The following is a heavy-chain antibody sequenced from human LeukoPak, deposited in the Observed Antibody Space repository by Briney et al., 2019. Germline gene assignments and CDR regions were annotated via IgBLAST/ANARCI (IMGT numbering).Heavy chain of an antibody. CDR3: ATIGPYGSGTYIWADY. CDR2: ITYDGSAK. Sequence: GRSLRLSCAASGFTFSSYAMDWVRQAPGKGLEWVAVITYDGSAKSYADSVKGRFTISRDNSKNTLYLQMISLRAEDTAVYCHATIGPYGSGTYIWADYWGQGTLVTVSS. J-gene: IGHJ4*02. CDR1: GFTFSSYA. V-gene: IGHV3-30*04. D-gene: IGHD3-10*01.